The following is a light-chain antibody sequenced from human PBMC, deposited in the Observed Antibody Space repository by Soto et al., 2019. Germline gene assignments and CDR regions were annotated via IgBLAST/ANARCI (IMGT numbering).Light chain of an antibody. Sequence: QSVLTQPPSASGTPGQRVTISCSGSSSNIGSRTVNWYQQLPGTAPKLLIYRNDQRPSGVPDRFSGSKSGASASLAISGLQSEDEADYYCAAWDDSLNGGVFGGGTKETVL. V-gene: IGLV1-44*01. J-gene: IGLJ3*02. CDR2: RND. CDR1: SSNIGSRT. CDR3: AAWDDSLNGGV.